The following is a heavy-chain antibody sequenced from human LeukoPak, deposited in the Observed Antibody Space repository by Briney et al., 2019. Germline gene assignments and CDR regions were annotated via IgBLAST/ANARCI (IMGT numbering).Heavy chain of an antibody. V-gene: IGHV4-39*01. J-gene: IGHJ4*02. CDR3: ATSSGYPFDY. Sequence: SETLSLTCTVSGGSISSSSYYWGWIRQPPGKGLEWIGSIYYSGSTYYNPFLKSRVTISVDTSKNQFSPKLSSVTAADTAVYYCATSSGYPFDYWGQGTLVTVSS. D-gene: IGHD3-22*01. CDR2: IYYSGST. CDR1: GGSISSSSYY.